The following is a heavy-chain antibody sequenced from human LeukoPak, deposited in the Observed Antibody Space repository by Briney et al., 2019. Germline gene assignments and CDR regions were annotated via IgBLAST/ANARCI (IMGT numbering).Heavy chain of an antibody. V-gene: IGHV3-7*01. J-gene: IGHJ4*02. CDR1: GFTFSNYW. CDR2: INLDGSQK. Sequence: PGGSLRLSCAASGFTFSNYWMAWVRQAPGKGSEWVANINLDGSQKYYVDSVKGRFTISRDNAENSLYLQMSSLRAEDTALYYCARKRPNYFDYWGQGTLVTVSS. CDR3: ARKRPNYFDY.